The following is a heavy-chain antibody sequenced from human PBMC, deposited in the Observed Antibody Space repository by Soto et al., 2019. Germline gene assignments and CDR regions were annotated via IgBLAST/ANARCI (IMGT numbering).Heavy chain of an antibody. CDR2: IIPIFGTA. CDR3: ARALRFLEWLFAFDP. CDR1: GGTFSSYA. D-gene: IGHD3-3*01. V-gene: IGHV1-69*13. J-gene: IGHJ5*01. Sequence: SVKVSCKASGGTFSSYAISWVRQAPGQGLEWMGGIIPIFGTANYAQKFQGRVTITADESTSTAYMELTSLRSEDTAVYCCARALRFLEWLFAFDPWGQGTLVTVSS.